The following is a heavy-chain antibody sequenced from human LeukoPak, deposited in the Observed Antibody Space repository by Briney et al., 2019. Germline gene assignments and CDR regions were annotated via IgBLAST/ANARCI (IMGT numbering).Heavy chain of an antibody. CDR3: ARGRVAAAGTYYYYYGMDV. D-gene: IGHD6-13*01. CDR2: FSAYNGNT. CDR1: GYTFTSFG. J-gene: IGHJ6*02. V-gene: IGHV1-18*01. Sequence: RASVKVSCKASGYTFTSFGITWVRQAPGQGLEWMGWFSAYNGNTNYAQKLQGRVTMTTDTSTSTAYMELRSLRSDDTAVYYCARGRVAAAGTYYYYYGMDVWGQGTTVTVSS.